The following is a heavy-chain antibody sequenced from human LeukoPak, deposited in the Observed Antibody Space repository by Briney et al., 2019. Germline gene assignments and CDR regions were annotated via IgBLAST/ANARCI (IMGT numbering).Heavy chain of an antibody. CDR1: GFTFSTYW. D-gene: IGHD5-12*01. J-gene: IGHJ4*02. CDR3: AKESGYDVDLEY. Sequence: GGSLRLSCAGSGFTFSTYWMHWVRQAPGGGLVWVSGINTDGSTASYADSVKGRFTISRDNAKNTVYLQMSSLRAEDTAVYYCAKESGYDVDLEYWGQGALVTVSS. CDR2: INTDGSTA. V-gene: IGHV3-74*01.